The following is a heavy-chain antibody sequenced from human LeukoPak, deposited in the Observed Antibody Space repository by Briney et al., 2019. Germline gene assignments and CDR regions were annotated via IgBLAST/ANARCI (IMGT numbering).Heavy chain of an antibody. CDR2: IIPIFGIA. CDR3: ARTPKDYYDSSGYYGWFDP. D-gene: IGHD3-22*01. J-gene: IGHJ5*02. V-gene: IGHV1-69*02. Sequence: ASVKVSCKASGGIFSSYSISWVRQAPGQGLEWIGRIIPIFGIANYAQKFQGRVTITADKSTSTAYMELSSLRSEDTAVYYCARTPKDYYDSSGYYGWFDPWGQGTLVTVSS. CDR1: GGIFSSYS.